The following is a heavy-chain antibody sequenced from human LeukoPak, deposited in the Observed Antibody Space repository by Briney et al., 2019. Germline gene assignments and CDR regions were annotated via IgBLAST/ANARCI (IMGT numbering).Heavy chain of an antibody. CDR1: GGTFSSYA. V-gene: IGHV1-69*04. CDR2: IIPILGIA. CDR3: AREDIVVVPAAIPRGIPYGMDV. D-gene: IGHD2-2*02. Sequence: SAKVSCKASGGTFSSYAISWVRQAPGQGLEWMGRIIPILGIANYAQKFQGRVTITADKSTSTAYMELSSLRSEDTAVYYCAREDIVVVPAAIPRGIPYGMDVWGQGTTVTVSS. J-gene: IGHJ6*02.